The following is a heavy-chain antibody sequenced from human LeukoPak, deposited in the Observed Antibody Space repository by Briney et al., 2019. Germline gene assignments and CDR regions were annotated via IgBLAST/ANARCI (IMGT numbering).Heavy chain of an antibody. Sequence: LWVSVKVSCKASGYIFNAYYLHWVRQAPGQGLEWMGWINPTSSGTHYAQNFQGSVTLTRDTSISTAYMDLSRLRSDDTAVYYCARERANSFDSWGQGTLLIVSS. V-gene: IGHV1-2*02. J-gene: IGHJ5*02. CDR2: INPTSSGT. CDR1: GYIFNAYY. CDR3: ARERANSFDS.